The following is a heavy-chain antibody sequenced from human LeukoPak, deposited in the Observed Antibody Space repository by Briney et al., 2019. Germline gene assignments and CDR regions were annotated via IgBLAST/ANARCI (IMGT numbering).Heavy chain of an antibody. CDR2: IWYDGSNK. V-gene: IGHV3-33*01. D-gene: IGHD3-10*01. CDR3: ARDGSGSFDY. J-gene: IGHJ4*02. Sequence: GGSLRLSCPASGFTFSSYGMHWVRQAPGKGLEWVAVIWYDGSNKYYADSVKGRFTISRDNSKNTLYLQMNSLRAEDTAVSYCARDGSGSFDYWGQGTLVTVSS. CDR1: GFTFSSYG.